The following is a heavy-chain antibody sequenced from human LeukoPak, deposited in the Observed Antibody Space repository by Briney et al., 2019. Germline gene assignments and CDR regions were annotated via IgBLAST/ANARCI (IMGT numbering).Heavy chain of an antibody. D-gene: IGHD3-3*01. J-gene: IGHJ3*02. Sequence: GGSLRPSCAASGFTFSSYAMSWVRQAPGKGLEWVSAISGSGGSTYYADSVKGRFTISRDNAKNTLYLQMNSLRAEDTAVYYCAREGYFDFWSGYSASDPFDIWGQGTMVTVSS. V-gene: IGHV3-23*01. CDR3: AREGYFDFWSGYSASDPFDI. CDR2: ISGSGGST. CDR1: GFTFSSYA.